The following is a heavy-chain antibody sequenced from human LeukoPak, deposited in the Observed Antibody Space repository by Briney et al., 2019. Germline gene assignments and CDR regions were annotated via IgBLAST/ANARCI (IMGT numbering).Heavy chain of an antibody. J-gene: IGHJ4*02. CDR1: GFTFSSYS. CDR3: ANDRARSAAWALRYSDWAFDY. Sequence: PGGSLRLSCATSGFTFSSYSMHWVRQAPGKGLEWVAVVSCDGSNKYYADSVKGRFTISRDTSKNTVYLQMNSLRAEDPAVYYCANDRARSAAWALRYSDWAFDYWGQGTLVTVSS. CDR2: VSCDGSNK. D-gene: IGHD3-9*01. V-gene: IGHV3-30*18.